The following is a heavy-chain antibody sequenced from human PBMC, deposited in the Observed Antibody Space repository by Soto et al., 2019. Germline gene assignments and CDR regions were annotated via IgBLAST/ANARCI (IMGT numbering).Heavy chain of an antibody. D-gene: IGHD6-13*01. Sequence: GGSLRLSCEVSGLSFSSSWMSWFRQAPGKGLEWVADINAVGSQVLYAASVMGRFTVSRDNAKNTLYLQMNSLRAEDTAVYYCAKEIGGAAAAGLDYWGQGTLVTVSS. CDR3: AKEIGGAAAAGLDY. CDR2: INAVGSQV. V-gene: IGHV3-7*01. J-gene: IGHJ4*02. CDR1: GLSFSSSW.